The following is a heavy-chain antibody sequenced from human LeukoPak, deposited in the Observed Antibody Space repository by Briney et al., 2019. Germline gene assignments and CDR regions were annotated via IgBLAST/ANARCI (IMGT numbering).Heavy chain of an antibody. J-gene: IGHJ3*02. CDR3: ARLYYYDSSGPNNAFDI. D-gene: IGHD3-22*01. V-gene: IGHV1-69*04. CDR2: IIPILGIA. Sequence: SVKVSCKASGGTFSSYAISWVRQAPGQGLEWMGRIIPILGIANYAQKFQGRVTITADKSTSTAYMELSSLRSEDTAVYYCARLYYYDSSGPNNAFDIRGQGTMVTVSS. CDR1: GGTFSSYA.